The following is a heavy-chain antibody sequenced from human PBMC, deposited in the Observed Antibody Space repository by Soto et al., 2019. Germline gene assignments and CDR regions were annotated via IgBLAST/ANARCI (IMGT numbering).Heavy chain of an antibody. D-gene: IGHD2-15*01. CDR3: ARGPYCSGGSCYVRRYYYMDV. Sequence: QVQLQQWGAGLLKPSETLSLTCAVYGGSFSGYYWSWIRQPPGKGLEWIGEINHSGSTNYNPSLTSRVTISVDTSKNQFSLKLSSVTAADTAVYYCARGPYCSGGSCYVRRYYYMDVWGKGTTVTVSS. CDR2: INHSGST. J-gene: IGHJ6*03. V-gene: IGHV4-34*01. CDR1: GGSFSGYY.